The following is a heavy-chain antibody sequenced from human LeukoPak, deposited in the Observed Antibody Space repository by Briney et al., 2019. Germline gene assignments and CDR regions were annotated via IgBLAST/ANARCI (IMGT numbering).Heavy chain of an antibody. J-gene: IGHJ6*02. CDR2: INPNSGGT. Sequence: GASVKVSCKASGYTFIDYYMHWVRQAPGQGLEWMGWINPNSGGTNFAQTFQGRVTMTTDTSISTAYMEVSRLRSDDTAVYYCARVRIGQQLDMYYYYAMDVWGQGTTVTVSS. V-gene: IGHV1-2*02. CDR3: ARVRIGQQLDMYYYYAMDV. D-gene: IGHD6-13*01. CDR1: GYTFIDYY.